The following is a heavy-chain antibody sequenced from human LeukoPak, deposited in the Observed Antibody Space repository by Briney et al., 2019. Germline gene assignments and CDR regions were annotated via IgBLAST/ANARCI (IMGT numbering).Heavy chain of an antibody. D-gene: IGHD3-22*01. CDR1: GYTFTGYY. CDR3: ARRGRWHDSSGYYFDY. V-gene: IGHV1-2*02. J-gene: IGHJ4*02. CDR2: INPNSGGT. Sequence: GASVKVSCKASGYTFTGYYMHWVRQAPGQGLEWMGWINPNSGGTNYAQKFQGRVTMTRDTSISTAYMELSRLRSDDTAVYYCARRGRWHDSSGYYFDYWGQGTLVTVSS.